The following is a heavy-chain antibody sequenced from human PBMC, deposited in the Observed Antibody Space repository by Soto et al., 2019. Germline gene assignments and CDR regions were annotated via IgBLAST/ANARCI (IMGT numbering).Heavy chain of an antibody. CDR2: IRSEADGGKI. CDR1: GFTFSNAW. V-gene: IGHV3-15*07. CDR3: TTAYANAPFYGLDV. J-gene: IGHJ6*01. Sequence: EVQLVESGEGLVKPGGSLRLSCAASGFTFSNAWMNWVRQAPGKGLEWVGRIRSEADGGKIDYAAHVRGRFTISRDDSKNMLYLQMNGLKTEDTAVYYCTTAYANAPFYGLDVWGQGTTVTVSS. D-gene: IGHD3-16*01.